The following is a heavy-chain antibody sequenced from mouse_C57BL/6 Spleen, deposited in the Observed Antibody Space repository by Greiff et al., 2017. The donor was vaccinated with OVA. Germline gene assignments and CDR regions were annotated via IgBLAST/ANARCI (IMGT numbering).Heavy chain of an antibody. J-gene: IGHJ2*01. CDR3: AREGNSNYD. CDR1: GFTFSSYA. D-gene: IGHD2-5*01. CDR2: ISDGGSYT. Sequence: VQLKQSGGGLVKPGGSLKLSCAASGFTFSSYAMSWVRQTPEKRLEWVATISDGGSYTYYPDNVKGRFTISRDNAKNNLYLQMSHLKSEDTAMYYCAREGNSNYDWGQGTTLTVSS. V-gene: IGHV5-4*01.